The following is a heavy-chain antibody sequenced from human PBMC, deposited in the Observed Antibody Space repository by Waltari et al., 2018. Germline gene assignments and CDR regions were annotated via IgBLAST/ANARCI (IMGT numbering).Heavy chain of an antibody. CDR1: GFTFSSYG. CDR2: IWYDGSNK. V-gene: IGHV3-33*08. CDR3: AIVGATDAFDI. D-gene: IGHD1-26*01. Sequence: SCAASGFTFSSYGMHWVRQAPGKGLEWVAVIWYDGSNKYYADSVKGRFTISRDNSKNTLYLQMNSLRAEDTAVYYCAIVGATDAFDIWGQGTMVTVSS. J-gene: IGHJ3*02.